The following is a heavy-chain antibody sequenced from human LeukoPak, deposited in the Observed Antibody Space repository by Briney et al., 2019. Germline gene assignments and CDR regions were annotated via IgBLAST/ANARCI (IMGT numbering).Heavy chain of an antibody. J-gene: IGHJ6*03. D-gene: IGHD5-24*01. CDR3: ARMAWKMEDYYYYYYMDV. CDR1: GYTFTSYY. CDR2: INTNTGNP. Sequence: ASVKVSCKASGYTFTSYYMHWVRQAPGQGLEWMGWINTNTGNPTYAQGFTGRFVFSLDTSVSTAYLQISSLKAEDTAVYYCARMAWKMEDYYYYYYMDVWGKGTTVTVSS. V-gene: IGHV7-4-1*02.